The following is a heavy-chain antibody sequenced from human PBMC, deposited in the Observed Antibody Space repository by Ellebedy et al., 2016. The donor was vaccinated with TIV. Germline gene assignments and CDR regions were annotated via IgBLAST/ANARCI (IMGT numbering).Heavy chain of an antibody. Sequence: AASVKVSCKASGYISTGYYMHWVRHAPGQGLEWTGWIHPNSGATNYAQKFQGWVTMTRDTSISTTYMELSRLRSDDTAVYYCARGKGHITIFGGISKNPFDIWGQGTMVTVSS. V-gene: IGHV1-2*04. CDR1: GYISTGYY. CDR3: ARGKGHITIFGGISKNPFDI. D-gene: IGHD3-3*01. J-gene: IGHJ3*02. CDR2: IHPNSGAT.